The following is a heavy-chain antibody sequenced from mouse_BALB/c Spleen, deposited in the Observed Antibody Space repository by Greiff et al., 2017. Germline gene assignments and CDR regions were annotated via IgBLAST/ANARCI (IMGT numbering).Heavy chain of an antibody. D-gene: IGHD1-1*01. CDR1: GYAFTNYL. V-gene: IGHV1-54*01. Sequence: QVQLQQSGAELVRPGTSVKVSCKASGYAFTNYLIEWVKQRPGQGLEWIGVINPGSGGTNYNEKFKGKATLTADKSSSTAYMQLSSLTSDDSAVYFCARDFHYYGSSYGFAYWGQGTLVTVSA. CDR3: ARDFHYYGSSYGFAY. CDR2: INPGSGGT. J-gene: IGHJ3*01.